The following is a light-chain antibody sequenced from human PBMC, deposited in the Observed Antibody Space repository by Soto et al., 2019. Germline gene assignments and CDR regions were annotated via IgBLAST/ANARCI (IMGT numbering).Light chain of an antibody. V-gene: IGLV2-14*01. CDR3: RSYTSSRTLVV. CDR2: DVS. CDR1: SSDVGGYNY. J-gene: IGLJ2*01. Sequence: QSVLTQPASVSGSPGQSITISCTGTSSDVGGYNYVSWYQQHPGKAPKLMIYDVSNRPSGVSNRFSGSKSGNTATLTISGLQAEDEADYSCRSYTSSRTLVVFGGGTKLTVL.